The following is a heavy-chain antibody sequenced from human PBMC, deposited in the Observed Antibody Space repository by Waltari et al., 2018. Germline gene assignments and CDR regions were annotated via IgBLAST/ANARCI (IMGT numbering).Heavy chain of an antibody. Sequence: QVQLQESGPGLVKPSETLSLTCAVSGYSISSGYYWGLLRQPPGKGREWIGSIYHSGSTYYNPSLKSRVTISVDTSKNQFSLKLSSVTAADTAVYYCARYSTGTSYFDYWGQGTLVTVSS. CDR2: IYHSGST. V-gene: IGHV4-38-2*01. CDR1: GYSISSGYY. D-gene: IGHD1-1*01. CDR3: ARYSTGTSYFDY. J-gene: IGHJ4*02.